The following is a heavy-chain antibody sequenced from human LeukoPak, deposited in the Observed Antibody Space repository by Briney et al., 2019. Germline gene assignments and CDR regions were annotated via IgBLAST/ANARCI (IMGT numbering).Heavy chain of an antibody. D-gene: IGHD6-13*01. Sequence: VASVTVSFTASGGTFSSYAISWVRQAPGQGLEWMGRIITILGIANYAQKFQGRVTITADKSTSTDYMELSSLRSEDTAVYYCASASIAAAGMGDWFVPWGQGTLVTVCS. V-gene: IGHV1-69*04. CDR2: IITILGIA. J-gene: IGHJ5*02. CDR3: ASASIAAAGMGDWFVP. CDR1: GGTFSSYA.